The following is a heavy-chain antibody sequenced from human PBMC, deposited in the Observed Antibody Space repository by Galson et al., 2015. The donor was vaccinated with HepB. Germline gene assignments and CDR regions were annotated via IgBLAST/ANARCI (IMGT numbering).Heavy chain of an antibody. V-gene: IGHV6-1*01. CDR2: TYYRSKWYY. Sequence: CAISGDSVSANSAAWNWIGQSPSRGFEWLGRTYYRSKWYYDYAESVKGRININPDTSRNQFSLQLNSVTPEDTAVYYCAYGFDVWGPGTTVTVSS. CDR1: GDSVSANSAA. CDR3: AYGFDV. J-gene: IGHJ6*02.